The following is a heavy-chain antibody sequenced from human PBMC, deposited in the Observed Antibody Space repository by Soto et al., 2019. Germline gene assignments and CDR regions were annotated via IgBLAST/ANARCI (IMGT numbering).Heavy chain of an antibody. CDR3: AKSLYYYDSSPLDH. CDR1: GFDFEDYA. Sequence: GGSLRLSCAAAGFDFEDYAMHWVRQVPGKGLEWVSLTNSDGTDSYYVDSVKGRFTISRDNAKTTPYLQMDRLRPEDTALYFCAKSLYYYDSSPLDHWGQGTLVTVSS. CDR2: TNSDGTDS. D-gene: IGHD3-22*01. J-gene: IGHJ4*02. V-gene: IGHV3-43D*04.